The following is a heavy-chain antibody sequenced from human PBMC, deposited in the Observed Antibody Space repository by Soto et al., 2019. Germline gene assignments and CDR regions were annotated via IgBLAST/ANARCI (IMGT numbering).Heavy chain of an antibody. V-gene: IGHV3-23*01. CDR3: AKDLQDIVVVPADLGFDY. Sequence: EVQLLESGGGLVQPGGSLRLSCAASGFTFSSYAMSWVRQAPGKGLEWVSAISGSGGSTYYADSVKGRFTISRDNSKNTLYLQMNSLRAEDTAVYYCAKDLQDIVVVPADLGFDYWGQGTLVTVSS. D-gene: IGHD2-2*01. J-gene: IGHJ4*02. CDR2: ISGSGGST. CDR1: GFTFSSYA.